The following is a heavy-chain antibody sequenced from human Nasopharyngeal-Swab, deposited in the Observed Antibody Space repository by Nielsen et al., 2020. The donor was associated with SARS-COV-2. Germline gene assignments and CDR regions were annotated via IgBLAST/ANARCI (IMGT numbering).Heavy chain of an antibody. J-gene: IGHJ6*02. CDR3: ARDPSSGWYPSYYYGMDV. CDR2: IKQDGSEK. D-gene: IGHD6-19*01. V-gene: IGHV3-7*01. Sequence: GESLKISCAASGFTFSSYWMSWVRQAPGKGLEWAANIKQDGSEKYYVDSVKGRFTISRDNAKNSLYLQMNSLRAEDTAVYYCARDPSSGWYPSYYYGMDVWGQGTTVTVSS. CDR1: GFTFSSYW.